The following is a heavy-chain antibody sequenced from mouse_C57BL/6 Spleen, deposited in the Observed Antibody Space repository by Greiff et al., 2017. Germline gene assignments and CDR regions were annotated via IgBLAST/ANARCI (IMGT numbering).Heavy chain of an antibody. V-gene: IGHV1-81*01. CDR3: ARYYDYYYAMDY. CDR2: IYPRSGNT. Sequence: VHLVESGAELARPGASVKLSCKASGYTFTSYGISWVKQRTGQGLEWIGEIYPRSGNTYYNEKFKGKATLTADKSSSTAYMELRSLTSEDSAVYFCARYYDYYYAMDYWGQGTSVTVSS. D-gene: IGHD2-4*01. CDR1: GYTFTSYG. J-gene: IGHJ4*01.